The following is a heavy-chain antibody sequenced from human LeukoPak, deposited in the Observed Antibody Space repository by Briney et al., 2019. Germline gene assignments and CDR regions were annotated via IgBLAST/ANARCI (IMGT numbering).Heavy chain of an antibody. CDR2: IYYSGST. D-gene: IGHD2-15*01. CDR1: GGSISSYY. V-gene: IGHV4-59*08. CDR3: ARGVVVAATPYYYGMDV. J-gene: IGHJ6*02. Sequence: SETLSLTCTVSGGSISSYYWSWIRQPPGKGLEWIGYIYYSGSTNYNPSLKSRVTISVDTSKNQFSLKLSSVTAADTAVYYCARGVVVAATPYYYGMDVWGQGTTVTVSS.